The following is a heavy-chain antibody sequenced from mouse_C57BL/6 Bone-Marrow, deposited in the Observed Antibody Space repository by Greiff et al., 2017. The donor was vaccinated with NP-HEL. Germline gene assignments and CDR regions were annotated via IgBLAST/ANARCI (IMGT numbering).Heavy chain of an antibody. Sequence: QVQLKQSGAELARPGASVKLSCKASGYTFTSYGISWVKQRTGQGLEWIGEIYPRSGNTYYNEKFKGKATLTADKSSSTAYMELRSLTSEDSAVYFCARRHLHWGQGTLVTVSA. V-gene: IGHV1-81*01. CDR3: ARRHLH. D-gene: IGHD5-1*01. CDR2: IYPRSGNT. CDR1: GYTFTSYG. J-gene: IGHJ3*01.